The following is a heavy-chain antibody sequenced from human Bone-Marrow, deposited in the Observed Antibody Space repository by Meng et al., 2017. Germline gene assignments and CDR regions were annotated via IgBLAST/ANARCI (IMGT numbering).Heavy chain of an antibody. D-gene: IGHD2-2*01. J-gene: IGHJ2*01. Sequence: VQLQQGGAGRLKPSEPLSLTCAVYGGSFSGYYWSWIRQPPGKGLEWIGEINHSGSTNYNPSLKSRVTISVDTSKNQFSLKLSSVTAADTAVYYCARGRGTMPYWYFDLWGRGTLVTVSS. CDR2: INHSGST. V-gene: IGHV4-34*01. CDR1: GGSFSGYY. CDR3: ARGRGTMPYWYFDL.